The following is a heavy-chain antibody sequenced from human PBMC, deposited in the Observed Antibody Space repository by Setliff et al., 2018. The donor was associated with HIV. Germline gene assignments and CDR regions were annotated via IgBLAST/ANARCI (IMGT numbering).Heavy chain of an antibody. V-gene: IGHV4-34*01. Sequence: SETLSLTCAVYGGSFSGHYWSWIRQPPGKGLEWIGEINHSGSTNFNPSLRSRVTISLDTSKNQFSLKLSSLTAADTAVYYCASSSGWYGAAQFDPWGQGTRVTVSS. D-gene: IGHD6-19*01. J-gene: IGHJ5*02. CDR2: INHSGST. CDR3: ASSSGWYGAAQFDP. CDR1: GGSFSGHY.